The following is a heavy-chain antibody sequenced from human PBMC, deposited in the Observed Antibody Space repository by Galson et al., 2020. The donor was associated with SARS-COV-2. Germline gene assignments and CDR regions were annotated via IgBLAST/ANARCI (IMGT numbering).Heavy chain of an antibody. CDR3: AKGMEWELLR. Sequence: QLGESLKISCAASGFTFSSYGMHWVRQAPGKGLEWVAVIWYDGSNKYYADSVKGRFTISRDNSKNTLYLQMNSLRAEDTAVYYCAKGMEWELLRWGQRTLLTVSS. J-gene: IGHJ4*02. CDR2: IWYDGSNK. D-gene: IGHD1-26*01. CDR1: GFTFSSYG. V-gene: IGHV3-33*06.